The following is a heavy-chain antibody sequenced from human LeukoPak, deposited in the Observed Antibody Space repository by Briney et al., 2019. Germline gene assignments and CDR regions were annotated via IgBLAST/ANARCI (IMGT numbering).Heavy chain of an antibody. CDR3: AKDSYYGSGSYYNYLFDY. Sequence: GGSLRLSCAASGFTFDDYAMHWVRQAPGKGLEWVSGISWNSGSIGYADSVKGRFTISRDNAKNSLYLQMNSLRAEDTALYYCAKDSYYGSGSYYNYLFDYWGQGTLVTVSS. CDR2: ISWNSGSI. CDR1: GFTFDDYA. V-gene: IGHV3-9*01. J-gene: IGHJ4*02. D-gene: IGHD3-10*01.